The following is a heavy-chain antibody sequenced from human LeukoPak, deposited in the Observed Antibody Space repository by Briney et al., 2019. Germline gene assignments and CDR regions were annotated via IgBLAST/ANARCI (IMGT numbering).Heavy chain of an antibody. J-gene: IGHJ4*02. V-gene: IGHV4-34*01. CDR2: INHSGST. CDR3: ARGIGGWYNVHYFDY. D-gene: IGHD6-19*01. Sequence: SETLSLTCAVYGGSFSGYYWSWIRQPPGKGLEWIGEINHSGSTNYNPSLKSRVTISVDTSKNQFSLKPSSVTAADTAVYYCARGIGGWYNVHYFDYWGQGTLVTVSS. CDR1: GGSFSGYY.